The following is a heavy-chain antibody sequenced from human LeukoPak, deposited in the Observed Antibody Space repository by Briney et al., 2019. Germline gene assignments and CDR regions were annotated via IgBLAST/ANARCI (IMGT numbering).Heavy chain of an antibody. CDR3: AKLIGRSDGFDI. CDR1: GFALSNSP. J-gene: IGHJ3*02. V-gene: IGHV3-23*01. CDR2: VTDSGGRT. D-gene: IGHD1-14*01. Sequence: GGSLRLSCAASGFALSNSPMYWVRQAAGKGLERVSGVTDSGGRTFYADSVKGRFTISRDNSKNTLYLQMNSLRAEDTAVYYCAKLIGRSDGFDIWGQGTMATVSS.